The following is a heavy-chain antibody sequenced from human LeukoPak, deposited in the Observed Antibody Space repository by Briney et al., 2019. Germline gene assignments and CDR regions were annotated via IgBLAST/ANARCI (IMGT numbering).Heavy chain of an antibody. Sequence: GRSLRLSCAASGFTFSSYAMRWVRQAPGKGLEWVAVISYDGSNKYYADSVKGRFTISRDNSKNTLYLQMNSLRAEDTAVYYCARDRDIVVVVAASLDYWGQGTLVTVSS. D-gene: IGHD2-15*01. CDR1: GFTFSSYA. V-gene: IGHV3-30-3*01. CDR2: ISYDGSNK. CDR3: ARDRDIVVVVAASLDY. J-gene: IGHJ4*02.